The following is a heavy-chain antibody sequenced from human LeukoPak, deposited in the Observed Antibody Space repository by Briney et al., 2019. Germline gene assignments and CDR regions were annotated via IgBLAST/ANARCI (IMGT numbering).Heavy chain of an antibody. V-gene: IGHV4-34*01. CDR2: INHSGST. CDR3: ARGILTGYPYYYYYYYMDV. CDR1: GGSFSGYY. Sequence: KPSETLSLTCAVYGGSFSGYYWSWIRQPPGKGLEWIGEINHSGSTNYNPSLKSRVTISVDTSKNQFSLKLSSVTAADTAVYYCARGILTGYPYYYYYYYMDVWGKGTTVTISS. D-gene: IGHD3-9*01. J-gene: IGHJ6*03.